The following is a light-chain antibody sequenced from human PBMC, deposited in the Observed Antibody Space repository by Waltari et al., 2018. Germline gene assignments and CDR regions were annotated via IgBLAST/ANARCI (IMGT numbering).Light chain of an antibody. V-gene: IGKV1-5*03. Sequence: DIQMTQSPSTLSASVGDRVTITCRASQSISSWLAWYQQKPGKAPKLLIYRASTLESGVPSRFSGSGSGTDFTLTISSLQPDDSATYYCHQYSAYSWTFGQGTKVEIK. CDR3: HQYSAYSWT. J-gene: IGKJ1*01. CDR2: RAS. CDR1: QSISSW.